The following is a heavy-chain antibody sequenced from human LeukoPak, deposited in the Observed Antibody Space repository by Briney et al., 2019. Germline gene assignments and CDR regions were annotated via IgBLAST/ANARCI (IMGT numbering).Heavy chain of an antibody. J-gene: IGHJ4*02. V-gene: IGHV7-4-1*02. CDR1: GYTFTSYA. Sequence: ASVKVSCKASGYTFTSYAMNWVRQAPGQGLEWMGWINTNTGNPTYAQGFTGRFVFSLDTSVSTAYLQISSLKAEDTAVYYCAKSAQQWLVEGAYFDYWGQGTLVTVSS. CDR2: INTNTGNP. CDR3: AKSAQQWLVEGAYFDY. D-gene: IGHD6-19*01.